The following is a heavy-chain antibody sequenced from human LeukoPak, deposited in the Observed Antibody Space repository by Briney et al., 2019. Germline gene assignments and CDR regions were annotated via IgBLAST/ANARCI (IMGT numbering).Heavy chain of an antibody. CDR3: ARLTPSRYYDSSDGP. CDR2: VNHSGRT. J-gene: IGHJ4*02. D-gene: IGHD3-22*01. V-gene: IGHV4-34*01. Sequence: SETLPLTCAVYGGSFSDYWWTWIRQSPGKGLEWIGEVNHSGRTNYNPSLKSRVSISVDRSKKQSSLKLTSVTAADTAVYYCARLTPSRYYDSSDGPWGQGTLVTVSS. CDR1: GGSFSDYW.